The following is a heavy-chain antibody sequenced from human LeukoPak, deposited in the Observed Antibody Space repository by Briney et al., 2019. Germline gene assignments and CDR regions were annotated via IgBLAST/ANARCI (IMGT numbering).Heavy chain of an antibody. CDR2: IDPSDSYT. CDR1: GYSFTSYW. CDR3: ARHVPAEGGVTTLNWDY. V-gene: IGHV5-10-1*01. Sequence: GESLKISCKGSGYSFTSYWISWVRQMPGKGLEWMGRIDPSDSYTNYSPSFQGHVTISADKSISTAYLQWSSLKASDTAMYYCARHVPAEGGVTTLNWDYWGQGTLVTVSS. D-gene: IGHD1-26*01. J-gene: IGHJ4*02.